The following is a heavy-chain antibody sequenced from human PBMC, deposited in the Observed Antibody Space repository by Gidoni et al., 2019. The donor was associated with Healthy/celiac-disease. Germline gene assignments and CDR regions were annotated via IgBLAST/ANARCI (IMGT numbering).Heavy chain of an antibody. CDR2: MRSSSSTI. CDR3: ARVTDGLLGDFDY. D-gene: IGHD2-15*01. J-gene: IGHJ4*02. V-gene: IGHV3-48*01. Sequence: EVQLVESGGGLVQPGGSLRLSCAASGFTFSSYSMNWVRQAPGKGLECFSYMRSSSSTIYYADSVKGRFTISRDNAKNSLYLQMNSLRAEDTAVYYCARVTDGLLGDFDYWGQGTLVTVSS. CDR1: GFTFSSYS.